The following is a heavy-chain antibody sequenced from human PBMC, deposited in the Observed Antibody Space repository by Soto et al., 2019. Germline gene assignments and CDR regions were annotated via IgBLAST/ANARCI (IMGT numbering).Heavy chain of an antibody. V-gene: IGHV1-2*04. Sequence: ASVKVSCKASGYTFTGYYMLWVRRAPGQRLEWMGWINPNSGGTNYAQKFQGWVTTTRDTSISTAYMELSRLRSDDTAVYYCARELIYCSGGSCYPNYYYYYGMDVWGQGTTVTVSS. J-gene: IGHJ6*02. D-gene: IGHD2-15*01. CDR2: INPNSGGT. CDR1: GYTFTGYY. CDR3: ARELIYCSGGSCYPNYYYYYGMDV.